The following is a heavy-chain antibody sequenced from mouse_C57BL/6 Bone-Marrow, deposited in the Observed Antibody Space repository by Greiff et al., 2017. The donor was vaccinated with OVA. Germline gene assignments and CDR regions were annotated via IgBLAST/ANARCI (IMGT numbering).Heavy chain of an antibody. J-gene: IGHJ3*01. V-gene: IGHV5-6*01. Sequence: VHVKQSGGDLVKPGGSLKLSCAASGFTFSSYGMSWVRQTPDKRLEWVATISSGGSYTYYPDSVKGRFTISRDNAKNTLYLQMSSLKSEDTAMYYCARHGNYPFAYWGQGTLVTVSA. CDR2: ISSGGSYT. CDR3: ARHGNYPFAY. D-gene: IGHD2-1*01. CDR1: GFTFSSYG.